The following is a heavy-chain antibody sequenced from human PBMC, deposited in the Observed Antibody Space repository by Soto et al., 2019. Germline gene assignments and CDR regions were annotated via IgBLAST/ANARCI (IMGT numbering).Heavy chain of an antibody. J-gene: IGHJ6*02. Sequence: SVTLSLTCTVSGGSINSYHWTWIRQPPGKGLEWIDYIYYNGSTNYNPSLKSRVTISVDTSKNQFSLNLNSVTAADTAVYYCARIGYSYGYFYYGMDVWGQGTTVTVSS. D-gene: IGHD5-18*01. CDR2: IYYNGST. CDR1: GGSINSYH. CDR3: ARIGYSYGYFYYGMDV. V-gene: IGHV4-59*13.